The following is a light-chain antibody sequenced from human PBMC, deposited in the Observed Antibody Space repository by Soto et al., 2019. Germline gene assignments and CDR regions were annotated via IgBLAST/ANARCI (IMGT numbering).Light chain of an antibody. CDR3: QQYGSSRT. V-gene: IGKV3-20*01. CDR2: AAS. Sequence: EIVLTQSPGTLSLSPGERATLSCRASQSVSSSYLAWYQQKPGQAPRLLIYAASSRATGIPDRFSGSGSGTDFTLTISRLEPEDFAVYYWQQYGSSRTFGQGTKVEIK. J-gene: IGKJ1*01. CDR1: QSVSSSY.